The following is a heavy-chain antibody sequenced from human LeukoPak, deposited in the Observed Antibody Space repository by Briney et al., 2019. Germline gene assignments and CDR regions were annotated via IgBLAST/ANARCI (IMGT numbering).Heavy chain of an antibody. J-gene: IGHJ4*02. D-gene: IGHD6-6*01. Sequence: PGGSLRLSCAASGFTFSSYSMSWVRQAPGKGLEWVSSISSSSSYIYYADSVKGRFTISRDNAKNSLYLQMNSLRAEDTAVYYCARRASSYPPYYFDYWGQGTLVTVSS. CDR3: ARRASSYPPYYFDY. V-gene: IGHV3-21*01. CDR1: GFTFSSYS. CDR2: ISSSSSYI.